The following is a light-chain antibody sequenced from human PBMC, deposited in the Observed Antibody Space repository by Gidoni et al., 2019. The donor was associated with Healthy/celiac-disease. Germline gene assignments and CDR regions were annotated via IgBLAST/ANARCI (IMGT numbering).Light chain of an antibody. CDR2: GAS. CDR1: QSVSSN. Sequence: IVMTQSPATLSVSPGERATLSCRASQSVSSNLAWYQQNPGQAPRLLIYGASTRATGIPASFSGSGSGTEFTLTISSLQSEDFAVYYCQQYNNWPPLTFGGGTKVEIK. CDR3: QQYNNWPPLT. J-gene: IGKJ4*01. V-gene: IGKV3-15*01.